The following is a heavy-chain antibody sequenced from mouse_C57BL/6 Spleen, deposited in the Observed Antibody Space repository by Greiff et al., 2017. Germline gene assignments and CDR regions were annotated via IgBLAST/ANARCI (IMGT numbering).Heavy chain of an antibody. CDR2: ISYDGSN. CDR3: ARIHFITAVVDYYAMDY. V-gene: IGHV3-6*01. CDR1: GYSITSGYY. D-gene: IGHD1-1*01. Sequence: EVQLQESGPGLVKPSPSLSLTCSVTGYSITSGYYWNWIRQFPGNKLEWMGYISYDGSNNSNPSLKNRISITRDTSKHQFFLKLNSVTTEDTATYYCARIHFITAVVDYYAMDYWGQGTSVTVSS. J-gene: IGHJ4*01.